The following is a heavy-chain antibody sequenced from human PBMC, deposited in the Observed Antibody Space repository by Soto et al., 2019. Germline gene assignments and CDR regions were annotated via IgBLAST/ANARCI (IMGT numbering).Heavy chain of an antibody. CDR1: GFTFSSYS. CDR3: AIYFMLLPLGATGY. Sequence: GGSLRLSCAASGFTFSSYSMNWVRQAPGKGLEWVSSISSSSSYIYYADSVKGRFTISRDNAKNSLYLQMNSLRAEDTAVYYCAIYFMLLPLGATGYWGQGTLVTLS. V-gene: IGHV3-21*01. J-gene: IGHJ4*02. D-gene: IGHD3-16*01. CDR2: ISSSSSYI.